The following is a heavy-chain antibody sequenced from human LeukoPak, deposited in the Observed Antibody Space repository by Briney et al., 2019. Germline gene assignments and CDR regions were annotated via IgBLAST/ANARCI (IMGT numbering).Heavy chain of an antibody. D-gene: IGHD1-14*01. Sequence: GGSLRLSCAASGFTFSIYAMSWVRQAPGKGLEWVSAISGSGGSTYYADSVKGRFTISRDNSKNTLYLEMNSLSPDDTAVYYCARGVEPLAANTLAYWGQGTLVTVSS. J-gene: IGHJ4*02. CDR1: GFTFSIYA. CDR2: ISGSGGST. V-gene: IGHV3-23*01. CDR3: ARGVEPLAANTLAY.